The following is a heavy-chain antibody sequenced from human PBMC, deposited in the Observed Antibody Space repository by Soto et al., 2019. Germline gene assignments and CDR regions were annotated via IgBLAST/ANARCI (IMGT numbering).Heavy chain of an antibody. D-gene: IGHD6-6*01. CDR1: GYSFTSYW. CDR2: IDPSDSYT. V-gene: IGHV5-10-1*03. J-gene: IGHJ6*02. CDR3: ARHSSSSSYYYYYGMDV. Sequence: EVQLVQSGAEVKKPGESLRISCKGSGYSFTSYWISWVRQMPGKGLEWMGRIDPSDSYTKYSPSFQGHVTIAADKSISTAYLQWSSLKASDTSMYYCARHSSSSSYYYYYGMDVWGQGTTVTVSS.